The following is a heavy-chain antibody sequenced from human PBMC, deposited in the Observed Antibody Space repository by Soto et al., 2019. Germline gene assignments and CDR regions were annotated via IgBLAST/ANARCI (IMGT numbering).Heavy chain of an antibody. V-gene: IGHV3-33*03. Sequence: GGSLRLSCAASGFIFNEYGMHWVRQAPGKGLEWVAVIWYDGSNKYYADSVKGRFTFSRDNSKNTMSLQMNSLRVEDTAVYYCARWGCSGSNCNLNQRSFDLWGQGTQVTVSS. CDR3: ARWGCSGSNCNLNQRSFDL. D-gene: IGHD2-15*01. CDR2: IWYDGSNK. CDR1: GFIFNEYG. J-gene: IGHJ4*02.